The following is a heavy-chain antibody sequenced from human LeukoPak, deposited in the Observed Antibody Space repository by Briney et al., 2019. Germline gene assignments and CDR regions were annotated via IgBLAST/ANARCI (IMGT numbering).Heavy chain of an antibody. CDR2: FYYNGRT. CDR3: TKDPPGTNGGDWYFDL. V-gene: IGHV4-30-4*01. J-gene: IGHJ2*01. D-gene: IGHD4-17*01. CDR1: GGSMISADTY. Sequence: SQTLSLTCTVSGGSMISADTYWTWIRQSPGKGLEWIGYFYYNGRTYYNPSLKSRVTISGDTSKNQFSLKLNSVTAADTAVYYCTKDPPGTNGGDWYFDLWGRGTLVTVSS.